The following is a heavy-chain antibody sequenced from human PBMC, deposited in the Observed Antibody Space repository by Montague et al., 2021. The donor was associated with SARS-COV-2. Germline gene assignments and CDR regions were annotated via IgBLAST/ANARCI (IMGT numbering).Heavy chain of an antibody. D-gene: IGHD3-10*01. Sequence: SETLSLTCTGSGGSISSSSYYRGWIRQPPGKGLEWIGSSYYSGSTYYNPSLKSRVTISVDTSKNQFSLKLSSVTAADTAVYYCARDLAGYYGSGSYGGMDVWGQGTTVTVSS. V-gene: IGHV4-39*07. CDR2: SYYSGST. CDR1: GGSISSSSYY. CDR3: ARDLAGYYGSGSYGGMDV. J-gene: IGHJ6*02.